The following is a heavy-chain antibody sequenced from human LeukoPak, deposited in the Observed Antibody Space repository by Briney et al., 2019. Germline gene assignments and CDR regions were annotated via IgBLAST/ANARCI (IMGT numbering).Heavy chain of an antibody. CDR1: GDRFSSNSAA. D-gene: IGHD1-26*01. CDR3: ARNIGIEFDP. Sequence: SQTLSLTCAISGDRFSSNSAAWNWLRQSPSRGLEWLGRTYYRSKWYNDYAVSVKSRITINPDTSKNQFSLQLNSVTPEDTAVYYCARNIGIEFDPWGQGTLVTVSS. V-gene: IGHV6-1*01. CDR2: TYYRSKWYN. J-gene: IGHJ5*02.